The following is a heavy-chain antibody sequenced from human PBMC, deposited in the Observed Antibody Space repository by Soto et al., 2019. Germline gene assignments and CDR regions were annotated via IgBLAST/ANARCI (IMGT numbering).Heavy chain of an antibody. D-gene: IGHD3-10*01. Sequence: EVQLVESGGGLVQPGGSLRLSCATSGFTFSDYWIHWVRQAPGKGLAWVSRINGDGSSTDYADSVKGRFTISRDNAENTVYLQMNSLSAEDTAVYYCARGIRGKYGMDVWGHGTTITVSS. CDR1: GFTFSDYW. CDR2: INGDGSST. J-gene: IGHJ6*02. CDR3: ARGIRGKYGMDV. V-gene: IGHV3-74*01.